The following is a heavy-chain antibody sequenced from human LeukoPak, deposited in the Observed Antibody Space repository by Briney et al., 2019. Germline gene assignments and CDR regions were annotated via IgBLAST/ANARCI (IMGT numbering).Heavy chain of an antibody. D-gene: IGHD3-10*01. CDR3: ARHGSGTSLALYP. J-gene: IGHJ5*02. CDR1: GYSISSGYY. V-gene: IGHV4-38-2*02. Sequence: SETLSLTCTVSGYSISSGYYWGWIRQPPGKGLEWIGSIYHSGSTYYNPSLKSRVTISVDTSKNQFSLKLSSVTAADTAVYYCARHGSGTSLALYPWGQGTLVTVSS. CDR2: IYHSGST.